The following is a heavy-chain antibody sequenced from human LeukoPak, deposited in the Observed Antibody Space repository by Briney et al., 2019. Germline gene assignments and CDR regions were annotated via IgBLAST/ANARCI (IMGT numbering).Heavy chain of an antibody. CDR2: ISGSGGST. D-gene: IGHD6-19*01. J-gene: IGHJ4*02. V-gene: IGHV3-23*01. CDR3: AKDVCRYSSGCLSFDY. CDR1: GFTFSNYA. Sequence: GGSLRLSCAASGFTFSNYAMSWVRQAPGKGLEWVSAISGSGGSTYYADSVKGRFTISRDNSKNTLSLQMGSLRAEDTAVYYCAKDVCRYSSGCLSFDYWGQGTLVTVSS.